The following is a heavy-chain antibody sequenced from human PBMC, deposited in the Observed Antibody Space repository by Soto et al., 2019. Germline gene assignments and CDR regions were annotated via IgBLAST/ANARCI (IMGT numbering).Heavy chain of an antibody. D-gene: IGHD1-1*01. CDR3: AANWYENWFDP. Sequence: EVQLLESGGGLVQPGGSLRLSCAASGFTFSNYAMSWVRQAPEKGLEWVSIISGSSSITYYADSVKGRFTISRDNSKNTLHLQMNSLRAEDTAVYYCAANWYENWFDPCGQGTLVTVSS. CDR2: ISGSSSIT. J-gene: IGHJ5*02. CDR1: GFTFSNYA. V-gene: IGHV3-23*01.